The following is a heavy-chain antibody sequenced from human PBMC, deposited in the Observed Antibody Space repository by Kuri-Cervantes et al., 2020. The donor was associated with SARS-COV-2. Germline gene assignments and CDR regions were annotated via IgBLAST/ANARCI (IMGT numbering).Heavy chain of an antibody. CDR3: AKGTYYDSWSGYYTTGLFDYYGADV. Sequence: GESLKISCAASGFTFSSYAMSWVRQAPGKGLEWVSAIRGSGGSTYYADSVKGRFTISRDNSKNTLYLQMNSLRAEDTAVYYCAKGTYYDSWSGYYTTGLFDYYGADVWGQGTTVTVSS. V-gene: IGHV3-23*01. CDR2: IRGSGGST. CDR1: GFTFSSYA. J-gene: IGHJ6*02. D-gene: IGHD3-3*01.